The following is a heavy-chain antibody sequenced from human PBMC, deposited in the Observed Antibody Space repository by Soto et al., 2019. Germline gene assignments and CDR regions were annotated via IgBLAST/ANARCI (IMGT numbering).Heavy chain of an antibody. CDR1: GYTFNRHG. CDR3: ARVRIVGAREIDF. V-gene: IGHV1-18*04. CDR2: ISGYNGDI. J-gene: IGHJ4*02. D-gene: IGHD1-26*01. Sequence: QVHLVQSGGEVKKPGASVKVSCKASGYTFNRHGITWVRQAPGQGLEWMGWISGYNGDINYEQKFQSRVTLSSDTLTSTVYLQLKSLRFDDTSVYYCARVRIVGAREIDFGGQGTLVTVSS.